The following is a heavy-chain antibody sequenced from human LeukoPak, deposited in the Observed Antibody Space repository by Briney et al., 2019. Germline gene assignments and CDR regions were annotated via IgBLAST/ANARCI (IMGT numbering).Heavy chain of an antibody. D-gene: IGHD2-21*02. CDR3: ASGSIVVVTATSLPIDY. J-gene: IGHJ4*02. CDR1: GYTFTNYA. CDR2: IIPIFGTA. V-gene: IGHV1-69*06. Sequence: SVKVSCKASGYTFTNYAMNWVRQAPGQGLEWMGEIIPIFGTANYAQKFQGRVTITADKSTSTAYMELSSLRSEDTAVYYCASGSIVVVTATSLPIDYWGQGTLVTVSS.